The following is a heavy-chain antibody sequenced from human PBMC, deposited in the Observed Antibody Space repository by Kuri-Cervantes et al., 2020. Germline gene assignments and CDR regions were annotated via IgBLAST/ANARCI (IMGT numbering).Heavy chain of an antibody. CDR1: GFTFTSYG. J-gene: IGHJ4*02. CDR2: IRSNGSNT. V-gene: IGHV3-30*02. Sequence: GECMRLAWAAAGFTFTSYGMHWVRQAPGKGLEWVAVIRSNGSNTYYADSVKGRFTITRDNSTNTLYLEMNSLRAEDTAVYYCARGGSIFGVVSAADYWGQGTMVTVSS. D-gene: IGHD3-3*01. CDR3: ARGGSIFGVVSAADY.